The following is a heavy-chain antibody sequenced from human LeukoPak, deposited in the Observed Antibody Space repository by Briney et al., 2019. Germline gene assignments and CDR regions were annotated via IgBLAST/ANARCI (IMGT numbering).Heavy chain of an antibody. Sequence: GGSLRLSCAASGFTFSSYGMHWVRQAPGKGLEWVAFIRYDGSNKYYADSVKGRFTISRDNSKNSLYLQMNSLRAEDTAVYYCARDAGYGYDRFDYWGQGTQVTVSS. CDR3: ARDAGYGYDRFDY. J-gene: IGHJ4*02. CDR2: IRYDGSNK. D-gene: IGHD5-18*01. V-gene: IGHV3-30*02. CDR1: GFTFSSYG.